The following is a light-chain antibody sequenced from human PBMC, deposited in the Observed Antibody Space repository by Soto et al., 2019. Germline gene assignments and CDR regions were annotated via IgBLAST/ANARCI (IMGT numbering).Light chain of an antibody. Sequence: QSALTQPASVSGSPGQSITISCTGTSSDIGTYNLVSWYQHHPGNAPKLMIYDATKRPSGVSSRFSGSKSGNTASLTSSGLQTEDEADYYCCSYAGGSTLVFGGGTKVTVL. CDR3: CSYAGGSTLV. V-gene: IGLV2-23*01. J-gene: IGLJ3*02. CDR1: SSDIGTYNL. CDR2: DAT.